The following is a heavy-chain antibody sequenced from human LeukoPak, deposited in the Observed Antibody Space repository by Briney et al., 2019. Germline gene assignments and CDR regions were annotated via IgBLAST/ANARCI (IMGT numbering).Heavy chain of an antibody. CDR2: IYHSGST. J-gene: IGHJ4*02. CDR1: GGSISSGGYS. CDR3: ARGPYGDKTFDY. D-gene: IGHD4-17*01. V-gene: IGHV4-30-2*01. Sequence: KASETLSLTCAVSGGSISSGGYSWSWIRQPPGKGLEWIGYIYHSGSTYYNPSLKSRVTISVDRSKNQFSLKLSSATAADTAVYYCARGPYGDKTFDYWGQGTLVTVSS.